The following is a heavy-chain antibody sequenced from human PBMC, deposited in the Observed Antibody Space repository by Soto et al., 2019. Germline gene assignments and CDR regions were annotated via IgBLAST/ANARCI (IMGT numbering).Heavy chain of an antibody. CDR1: GFSLSSYA. D-gene: IGHD6-19*01. CDR3: AKTNPSRTRSGWNDWFDP. J-gene: IGHJ5*02. V-gene: IGHV3-23*01. Sequence: EVQLLESGGGLVQPGGSLRLSCAASGFSLSSYAMTWVRQAPGKGLDWVSTITGASRGIYYADSVAGRFIISRDNSKNTLYLHMDNLRAEYTAVYFCAKTNPSRTRSGWNDWFDPWGQGTLVTVAS. CDR2: ITGASRGI.